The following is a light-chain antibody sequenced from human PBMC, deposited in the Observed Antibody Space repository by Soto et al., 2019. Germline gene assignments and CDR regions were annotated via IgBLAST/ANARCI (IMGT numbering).Light chain of an antibody. CDR3: AAWDDSLNGPV. CDR2: SNN. Sequence: QSALTQPPSASGTPGQRVTISCSGSSSNIGSNTVNWYQQLPGTAPKLLIYSNNQRPSGVPDRFSGSKSGTSASLAISGLQSEDEADYYCAAWDDSLNGPVFGGGTKLTGL. V-gene: IGLV1-44*01. CDR1: SSNIGSNT. J-gene: IGLJ2*01.